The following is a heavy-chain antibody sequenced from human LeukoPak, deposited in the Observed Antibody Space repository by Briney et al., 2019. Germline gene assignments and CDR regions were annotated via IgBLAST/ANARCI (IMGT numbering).Heavy chain of an antibody. Sequence: SETLSLTCTVSGGSIGSFFWSWIRQPPGKALEWIGYIHYSGSTKYNPSLKSRVTISVDTSENQFSLTLNSVTAADTAVYYCARRGSSSWTPIGYWGQGTLVTVSS. J-gene: IGHJ4*02. V-gene: IGHV4-59*01. CDR1: GGSIGSFF. CDR3: ARRGSSSWTPIGY. D-gene: IGHD6-13*01. CDR2: IHYSGST.